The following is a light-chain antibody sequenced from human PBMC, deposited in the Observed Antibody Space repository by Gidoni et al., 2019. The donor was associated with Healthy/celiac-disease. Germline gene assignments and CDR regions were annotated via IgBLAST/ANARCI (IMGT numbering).Light chain of an antibody. Sequence: DIVLTQPPATLSLSPGERATLSCRASQSVSSYLAWYQQKPGQAPRLLIYDASNRATGIPARFSGSGSGTDFTLTISSLEPEDFAVYYCQQRSNWPPWYTFGQGTKLEIK. CDR1: QSVSSY. CDR2: DAS. CDR3: QQRSNWPPWYT. V-gene: IGKV3-11*01. J-gene: IGKJ2*01.